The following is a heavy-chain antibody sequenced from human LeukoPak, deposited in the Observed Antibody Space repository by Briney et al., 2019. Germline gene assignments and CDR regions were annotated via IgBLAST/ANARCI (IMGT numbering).Heavy chain of an antibody. J-gene: IGHJ4*02. V-gene: IGHV4-4*09. Sequence: SETLSVTCTVSGGSLSRYYWCWLRQPPGKGREWIGYIYTSGSTNYNPSLKSRVTISVDTSKNQVSLKLSSVTAADTAVYYCASIGRDSSGYHGIDYWGQGTLVTVSS. CDR3: ASIGRDSSGYHGIDY. D-gene: IGHD3-22*01. CDR1: GGSLSRYY. CDR2: IYTSGST.